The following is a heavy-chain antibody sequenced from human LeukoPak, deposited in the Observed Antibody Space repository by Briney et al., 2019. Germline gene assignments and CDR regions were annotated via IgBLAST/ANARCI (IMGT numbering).Heavy chain of an antibody. J-gene: IGHJ4*02. CDR3: ARGLIAAAGQFDY. V-gene: IGHV4-38-2*02. D-gene: IGHD6-13*01. Sequence: SETLSLTCTVSGYPISSGYYWSWIRQPPGKGLEWIGEINHSGGTNYNPSLKSRVTISVDTSKNQFSLNLSSVTAADTAVYYCARGLIAAAGQFDYWGQGTLVTVSS. CDR1: GYPISSGYY. CDR2: INHSGGT.